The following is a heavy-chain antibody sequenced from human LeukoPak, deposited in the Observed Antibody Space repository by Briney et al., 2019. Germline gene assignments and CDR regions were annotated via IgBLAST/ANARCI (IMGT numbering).Heavy chain of an antibody. CDR2: IYTSGST. D-gene: IGHD3-22*01. J-gene: IGHJ4*02. Sequence: TLSLTCTVSGGSISSGSYYWSWIRQPAGKGLEWIGRIYTSGSTNYNPSLKSRVTISVDTSKNQFSLKLSPVTAADTAVYYCARDYYDSSGYYFPFDYWGQGTLVTVSS. CDR3: ARDYYDSSGYYFPFDY. CDR1: GGSISSGSYY. V-gene: IGHV4-61*02.